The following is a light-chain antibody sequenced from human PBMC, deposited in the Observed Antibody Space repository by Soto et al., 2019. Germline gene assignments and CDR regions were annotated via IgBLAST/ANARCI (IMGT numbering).Light chain of an antibody. Sequence: SYDLTQPPSVSVSPGQTARITCSGDALPKQYAYWYQQKPGQAPVLVIYKDSERPSGIPERFSGSSSGTTVTLTISGVQAEDEADYYCQSADSSGTYSHVFGTGTKLTVL. CDR2: KDS. CDR1: ALPKQY. V-gene: IGLV3-25*03. J-gene: IGLJ1*01. CDR3: QSADSSGTYSHV.